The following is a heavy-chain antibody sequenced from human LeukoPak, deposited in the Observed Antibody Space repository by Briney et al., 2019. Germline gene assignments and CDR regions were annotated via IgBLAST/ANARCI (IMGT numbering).Heavy chain of an antibody. CDR2: ISGIDGST. D-gene: IGHD3-22*01. CDR3: AREWASYDRSGYYPFDH. J-gene: IGHJ4*02. Sequence: GGSLRLSCAASGFTFSSYSMNWVRQAPGKGLEWVSGISGIDGSTYYADSVKGRFTISRDNSKNTLYLQMNSLRAEDTAVYYCAREWASYDRSGYYPFDHWGQGTLVTVSS. V-gene: IGHV3-23*01. CDR1: GFTFSSYS.